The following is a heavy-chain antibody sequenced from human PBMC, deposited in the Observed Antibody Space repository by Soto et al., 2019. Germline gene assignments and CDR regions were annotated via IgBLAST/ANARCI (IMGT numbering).Heavy chain of an antibody. Sequence: QLQLVQSGAEVKKPGSSVKVSCQASGGTFSSYAISWVRQAPGQGLEWMGGIIPIFGTANYAQKFQGRVTSTADESTSTAYMELSSLISEATAVYYCARGRTGSSGYYWWYFALWGRGTLRTVSS. CDR1: GGTFSSYA. CDR3: ARGRTGSSGYYWWYFAL. V-gene: IGHV1-69*01. J-gene: IGHJ2*01. CDR2: IIPIFGTA. D-gene: IGHD3-22*01.